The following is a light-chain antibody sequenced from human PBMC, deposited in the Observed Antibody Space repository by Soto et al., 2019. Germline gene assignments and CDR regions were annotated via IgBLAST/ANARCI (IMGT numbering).Light chain of an antibody. Sequence: QSVLTQPPSVSGAPGQRVTISCTGSSSNIGAGYGVHWYQRLPGTAPKLLIYANKNRPSGVPDRFSGSKSGTSASLVITDLQTEDEADYYCQSSDTRLSGPVVFGGGTQLTVL. CDR3: QSSDTRLSGPVV. CDR1: SSNIGAGYG. J-gene: IGLJ2*01. CDR2: ANK. V-gene: IGLV1-40*01.